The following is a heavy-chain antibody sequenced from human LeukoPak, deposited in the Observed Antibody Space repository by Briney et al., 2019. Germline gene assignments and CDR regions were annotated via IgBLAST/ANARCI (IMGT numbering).Heavy chain of an antibody. CDR2: IYTSGST. CDR3: ARGTIIAELNY. Sequence: SETLPLTCPAPGRPLSSYCWSWIRQPAGKGLEWIGRIYTSGSTNYNPSLKSRVTMSVDTSKNQFSLKLSSVTAADTAVYYCARGTIIAELNYWGQGTLVTVSS. J-gene: IGHJ4*02. CDR1: GRPLSSYC. V-gene: IGHV4-4*07. D-gene: IGHD1-7*01.